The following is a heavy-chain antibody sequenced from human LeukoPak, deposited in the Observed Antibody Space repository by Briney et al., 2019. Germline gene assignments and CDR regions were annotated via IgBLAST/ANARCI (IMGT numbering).Heavy chain of an antibody. Sequence: PGGSLRLSCAPSGFTLDNYSMHWVRQAPGKGLEWVSGIRWNSGNISHADSVKGRFTIYGDNAKNCLYLQMNSLRDENTALYDCAKDKLDIVATITIGYFDYWGRGTVVTVSA. J-gene: IGHJ4*02. CDR3: AKDKLDIVATITIGYFDY. V-gene: IGHV3-9*01. CDR1: GFTLDNYS. D-gene: IGHD5-12*01. CDR2: IRWNSGNI.